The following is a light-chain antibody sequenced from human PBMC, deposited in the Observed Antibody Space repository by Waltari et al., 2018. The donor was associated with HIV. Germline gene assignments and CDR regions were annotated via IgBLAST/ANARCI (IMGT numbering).Light chain of an antibody. V-gene: IGKV3-11*01. CDR2: DAS. Sequence: ELVLTQSPATLSSSPGEGATISCRASQSVSSYLTWYQQKPGQAPRLLIYDASNRATGIPARFSGSGSGTDFTLTISSLEPEDFAVYYCHQRSNWPPYTFGQGTKLEIK. CDR1: QSVSSY. CDR3: HQRSNWPPYT. J-gene: IGKJ2*01.